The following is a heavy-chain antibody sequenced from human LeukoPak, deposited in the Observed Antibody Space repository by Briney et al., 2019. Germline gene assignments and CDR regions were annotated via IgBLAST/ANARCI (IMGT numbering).Heavy chain of an antibody. CDR3: ARETETLRLGIDH. Sequence: GGSLRLSCAASGFTFSSYAMHWVRQAPGKGLEWVAVMSYDGSNKYYADSVKGRFTISRDNSKNTLYLQLNNLESEDTAVYYCARETETLRLGIDHWGQGVLVTVSS. CDR1: GFTFSSYA. J-gene: IGHJ4*02. D-gene: IGHD1-14*01. CDR2: MSYDGSNK. V-gene: IGHV3-30-3*01.